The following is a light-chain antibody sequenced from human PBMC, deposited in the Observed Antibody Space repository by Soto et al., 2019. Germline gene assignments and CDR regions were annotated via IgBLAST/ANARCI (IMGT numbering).Light chain of an antibody. V-gene: IGKV3-11*01. CDR1: QSVRRH. Sequence: EIVLTQSPATLSLSPGERATLSCRASQSVRRHLVWYQQKPGQAPRLLIYDASHRATGIPARFSGSGSGTVFTLTISSLEPEDFAVYYCQHRDNWPITFGGGTKVEIK. J-gene: IGKJ4*01. CDR2: DAS. CDR3: QHRDNWPIT.